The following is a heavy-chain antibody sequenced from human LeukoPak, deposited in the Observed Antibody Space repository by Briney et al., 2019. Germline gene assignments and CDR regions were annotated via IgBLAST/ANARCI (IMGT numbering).Heavy chain of an antibody. CDR1: GFTFSSYG. V-gene: IGHV3-30*02. Sequence: GGSLRLSCAASGFTFSSYGMHGVRQAPGKGLEWGAFIRYDGSNKYYAHSVKGRFTISRDNSKNTLYLQMNSLRAEDTAVYYCANIAVAGILIIDYWGQGTLVTVSS. CDR3: ANIAVAGILIIDY. D-gene: IGHD6-19*01. CDR2: IRYDGSNK. J-gene: IGHJ4*02.